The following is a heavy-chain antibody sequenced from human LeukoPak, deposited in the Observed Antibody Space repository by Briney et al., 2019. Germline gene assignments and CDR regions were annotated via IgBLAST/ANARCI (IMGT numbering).Heavy chain of an antibody. CDR2: ISGSGGST. D-gene: IGHD3-3*01. CDR1: GFTFSSYA. Sequence: GGSLRLSCAASGFTFSSYAMSWVRQAPGKGLELVSAISGSGGSTYYADSVKGRFTISRDNSKNTLHLQMNSLRAEDTAVYYCAKARRDFWSGYYLFGYWGQGTLVTVSS. CDR3: AKARRDFWSGYYLFGY. J-gene: IGHJ4*02. V-gene: IGHV3-23*01.